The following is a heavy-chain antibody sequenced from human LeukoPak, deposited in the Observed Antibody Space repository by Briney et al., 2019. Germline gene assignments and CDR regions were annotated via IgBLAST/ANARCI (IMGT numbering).Heavy chain of an antibody. J-gene: IGHJ4*02. D-gene: IGHD3-22*01. CDR1: GFTFSSYA. V-gene: IGHV3-23*01. CDR2: ISGSGGST. CDR3: AKDPRGGYHDSSGYYYFDY. Sequence: GGSLRLSCAASGFTFSSYAMSWVRQAPGKGLEWVSAISGSGGSTYYADSVKGRFTISRDNSKNTLYLQMNSLRAEDTAVYYWAKDPRGGYHDSSGYYYFDYWGQGTLVTVSS.